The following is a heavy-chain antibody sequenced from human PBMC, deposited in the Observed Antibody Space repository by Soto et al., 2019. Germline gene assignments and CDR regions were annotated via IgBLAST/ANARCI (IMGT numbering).Heavy chain of an antibody. V-gene: IGHV2-70*01. CDR3: ARMRTYYDILTGYPRYNWFDP. CDR1: GFSLSTSGMC. Sequence: SGPTLVNPTQTLTLTCTFSGFSLSTSGMCVSWIRQPPGKALEGLALIDWDDDKYYSTSLKTRLTISKDTSKNQVVLTMTNMDPVDTATYYCARMRTYYDILTGYPRYNWFDPWGQGTLVTVSS. J-gene: IGHJ5*02. D-gene: IGHD3-9*01. CDR2: IDWDDDK.